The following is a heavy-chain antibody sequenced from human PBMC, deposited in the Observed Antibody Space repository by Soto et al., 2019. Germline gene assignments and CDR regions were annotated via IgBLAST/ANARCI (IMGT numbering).Heavy chain of an antibody. Sequence: PGGSLRLSCAASGFTFSSYAMSWVRQAPGKGLEWVSAISGSGGSTYYADSVKGRFTISRDNSKNTLYLQMNSLRAEDTAVYYCAKEWRIGYDILTGPYFDYWGEGTLVTVSS. D-gene: IGHD3-9*01. CDR3: AKEWRIGYDILTGPYFDY. CDR1: GFTFSSYA. CDR2: ISGSGGST. J-gene: IGHJ4*02. V-gene: IGHV3-23*01.